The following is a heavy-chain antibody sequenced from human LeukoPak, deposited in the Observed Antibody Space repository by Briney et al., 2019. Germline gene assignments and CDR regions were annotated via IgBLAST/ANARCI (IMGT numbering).Heavy chain of an antibody. J-gene: IGHJ4*02. CDR2: VSYDGSNK. D-gene: IGHD3-10*01. Sequence: PGRSLRLSCAASGFTFSSYGMHWVRQAPGKGLEWVAVVSYDGSNKYYADSVKGRFTISRDNSKNTLYLQMNSLRAEDTAVYYCAKDSSAVVRGVTFFDYWGQGTLVTVAS. CDR1: GFTFSSYG. V-gene: IGHV3-30*18. CDR3: AKDSSAVVRGVTFFDY.